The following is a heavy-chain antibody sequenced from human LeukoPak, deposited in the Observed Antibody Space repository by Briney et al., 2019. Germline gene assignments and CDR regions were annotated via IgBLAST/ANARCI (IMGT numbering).Heavy chain of an antibody. D-gene: IGHD3-22*01. CDR1: GFTFSNYG. CDR2: INSDGINT. Sequence: PGGSLRLSCAASGFTFSNYGMHWVRQAPGKGLVRVSRINSDGINTSYADSVKGRFTISRDNAKNTLNLQMNSLRAEDTAVYYCARDLGQYYDTSDNWFDPWGQGTLVTVSS. J-gene: IGHJ5*02. CDR3: ARDLGQYYDTSDNWFDP. V-gene: IGHV3-74*01.